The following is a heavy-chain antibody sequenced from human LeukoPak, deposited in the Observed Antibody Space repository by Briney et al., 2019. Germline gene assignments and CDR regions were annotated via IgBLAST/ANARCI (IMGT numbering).Heavy chain of an antibody. V-gene: IGHV4-4*02. CDR1: GGSISSSNW. D-gene: IGHD2-15*01. CDR3: ARATVDQIGFDP. J-gene: IGHJ5*02. Sequence: PSETLSLTCAVSGGSISSSNWWSWVRQPPGKGLEWIGEIYHSGSTNYNPSLKSRVTISVDKSKNQFSLKLNSVTAADTAVYYCARATVDQIGFDPWGQGALVTVSS. CDR2: IYHSGST.